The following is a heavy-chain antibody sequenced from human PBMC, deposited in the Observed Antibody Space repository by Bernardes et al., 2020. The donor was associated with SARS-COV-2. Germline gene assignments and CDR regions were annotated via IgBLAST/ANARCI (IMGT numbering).Heavy chain of an antibody. V-gene: IGHV1-24*01. J-gene: IGHJ6*02. CDR3: ATAREYSSSWSQPHLSTSYYYYGMDV. CDR2: FDPEDGET. Sequence: ASVKVSCKVSGYTLTELSMHWVRQAPGKGLKWMGGFDPEDGETIYAQKSQSRVTMTEDTSTDTAYMELSSLRSEDTAVYYCATAREYSSSWSQPHLSTSYYYYGMDVWGQGTTVTVSS. D-gene: IGHD6-13*01. CDR1: GYTLTELS.